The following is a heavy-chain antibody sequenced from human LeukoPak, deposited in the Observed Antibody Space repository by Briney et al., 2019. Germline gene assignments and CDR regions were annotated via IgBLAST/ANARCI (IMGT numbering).Heavy chain of an antibody. V-gene: IGHV1-46*01. CDR3: ARDGGTMVRGVMRPFDY. CDR1: GYTFTSYY. CDR2: INPSGGST. Sequence: ASVKVSCKASGYTFTSYYMHWVRQAPGQGLEWMGIINPSGGSTSYAQKFQGRVTMTGDMSTSTVYMELSSLRSEDTAVYYCARDGGTMVRGVMRPFDYWGQGTLVTVSS. D-gene: IGHD3-10*01. J-gene: IGHJ4*02.